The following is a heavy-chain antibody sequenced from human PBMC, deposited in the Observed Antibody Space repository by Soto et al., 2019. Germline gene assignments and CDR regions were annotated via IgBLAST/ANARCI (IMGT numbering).Heavy chain of an antibody. CDR1: GFTFSILA. CDR2: IDYTGGTT. V-gene: IGHV3-23*01. D-gene: IGHD3-3*01. Sequence: LRLSCAASGFTFSILAMGWVRQAPGKGLEWVSVIDYTGGTTYYTDSVKGRFIISRDNSKKMLYLQMNSLRAEDTAVYYCARVLFWSGYYGSDHDYYYYGMDVWGQGTTVTVSS. CDR3: ARVLFWSGYYGSDHDYYYYGMDV. J-gene: IGHJ6*02.